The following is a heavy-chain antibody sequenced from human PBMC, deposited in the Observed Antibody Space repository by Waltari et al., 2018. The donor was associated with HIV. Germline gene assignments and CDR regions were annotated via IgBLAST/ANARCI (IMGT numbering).Heavy chain of an antibody. CDR3: ARGGFYGSGSRVS. CDR2: IKQDGSVK. J-gene: IGHJ4*02. D-gene: IGHD3-10*01. V-gene: IGHV3-7*04. CDR1: GFTFSSYW. Sequence: EVQLVESGVALVQPGGSLRLACAASGFTFSSYWLSWVRQAPGQGLEWVANIKQDGSVKYYVDSVNGRFTISRENAENSLYLQMNRLRGEDTAVYYWARGGFYGSGSRVSWGQGTLVTVSS.